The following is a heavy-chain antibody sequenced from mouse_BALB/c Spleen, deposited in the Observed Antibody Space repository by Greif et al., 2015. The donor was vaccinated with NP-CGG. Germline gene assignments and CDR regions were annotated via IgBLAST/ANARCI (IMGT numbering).Heavy chain of an antibody. CDR2: IYPGNSDT. V-gene: IGHV1-5*01. Sequence: EVQLQQSGTVLARPGASVKMSCKASGYTFTSYWMHWVKQRPGQGLEWIGAIYPGNSDTSYNQKFKGRAKLTAVTSTSTAYMELSSLTNEDSAVYYCTREGFHYYAMDYWGQGTSVTVSS. J-gene: IGHJ4*01. CDR1: GYTFTSYW. CDR3: TREGFHYYAMDY.